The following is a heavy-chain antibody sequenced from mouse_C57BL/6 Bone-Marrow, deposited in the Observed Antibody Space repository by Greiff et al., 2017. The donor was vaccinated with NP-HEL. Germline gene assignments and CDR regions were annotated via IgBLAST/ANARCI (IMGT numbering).Heavy chain of an antibody. CDR2: IWSGGST. V-gene: IGHV2-2*01. CDR3: ASLDYDDTIVY. J-gene: IGHJ4*01. Sequence: VKLVESGPGLVQPSQSLSITCTVSGFSLTSYGVHWVRQSPGRGLEWLGVIWSGGSTDYNAAFIPRLSISKDNSKSQVFFKMNSLQADDTAIYYCASLDYDDTIVYWGRGTSVTVSS. CDR1: GFSLTSYG. D-gene: IGHD2-4*01.